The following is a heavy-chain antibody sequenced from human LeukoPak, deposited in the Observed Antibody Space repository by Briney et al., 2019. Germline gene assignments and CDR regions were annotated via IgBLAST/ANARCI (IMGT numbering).Heavy chain of an antibody. CDR3: TRHYYTDTAMHGFDY. V-gene: IGHV4-39*01. CDR1: GGSISSSSYY. J-gene: IGHJ4*02. CDR2: IYYSGST. D-gene: IGHD5-18*01. Sequence: SETLSLTCTVSGGSISSSSYYWGWIRQPPRRGLECIGSIYYSGSTYYNPSLKSRVTISVDTSKNQFSLKLSSVTAADTAVYYCTRHYYTDTAMHGFDYWGQGTLVTISS.